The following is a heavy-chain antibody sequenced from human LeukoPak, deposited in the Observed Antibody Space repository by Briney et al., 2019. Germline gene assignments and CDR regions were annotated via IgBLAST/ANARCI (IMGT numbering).Heavy chain of an antibody. CDR2: IYPGDSET. V-gene: IGHV5-51*01. D-gene: IGHD3-22*01. Sequence: GGPLQISCQGSGSPFTNYWIGGGRKLPGKGLEGMGIIYPGDSETRYSPSFQGQVTISADKSISTAYLQWSSLKASDTAMYYCARLKTYYYDSSGDYWGQGTLVTVSS. CDR3: ARLKTYYYDSSGDY. J-gene: IGHJ4*02. CDR1: GSPFTNYW.